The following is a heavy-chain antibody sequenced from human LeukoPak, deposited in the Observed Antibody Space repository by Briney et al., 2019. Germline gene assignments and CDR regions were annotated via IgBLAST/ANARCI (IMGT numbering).Heavy chain of an antibody. CDR2: INHSGST. V-gene: IGHV4-34*01. D-gene: IGHD2-2*01. CDR1: GGSFSGYY. Sequence: SGTLSLTCAVYGGSFSGYYWSWIRQPPGKGLEWIGEINHSGSTNYNPSLKSRVTISVDTSKNQFSLKLSSVTAADTAVYYCARAVGYCSSTSCYDFDYWGQGTLVTVSS. CDR3: ARAVGYCSSTSCYDFDY. J-gene: IGHJ4*02.